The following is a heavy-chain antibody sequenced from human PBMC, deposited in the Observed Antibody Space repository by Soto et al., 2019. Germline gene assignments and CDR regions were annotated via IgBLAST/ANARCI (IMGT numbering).Heavy chain of an antibody. J-gene: IGHJ4*02. CDR3: FILYGAARRGFDY. Sequence: PGESLKISCGGTGYNFTKDWSGGGRQMPGKGLEWIRIIYPGDSESRYSPSFQGQVTISVDKSKNTAYLHWSSLKAPDTAIYYCFILYGAARRGFDYWGPGTLVTVSS. V-gene: IGHV5-51*01. CDR1: GYNFTKDW. D-gene: IGHD2-8*01. CDR2: IYPGDSES.